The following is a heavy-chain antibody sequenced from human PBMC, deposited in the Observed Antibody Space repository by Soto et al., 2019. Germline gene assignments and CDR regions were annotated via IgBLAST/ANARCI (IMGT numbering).Heavy chain of an antibody. CDR3: ACIARPGYWPTI. CDR2: IYYSGST. CDR1: GGSISSSSYY. J-gene: IGHJ3*02. Sequence: SETLSLTCTVSGGSISSSSYYWGWIRQPPGKGLEWIGSIYYSGSTYYNPSLKSRVTISVDTSKNQFSLKLSSVTAADTAVYYCACIARPGYWPTIWGQGTIVTVSS. D-gene: IGHD6-13*01. V-gene: IGHV4-39*01.